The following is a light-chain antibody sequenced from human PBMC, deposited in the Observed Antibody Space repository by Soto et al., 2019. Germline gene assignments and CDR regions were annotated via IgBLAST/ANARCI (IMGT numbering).Light chain of an antibody. CDR2: DAS. CDR1: QSVSDY. J-gene: IGKJ1*01. Sequence: ETVLTQSPARLSLSPGERATLSCRAGQSVSDYLAWYQQKPGQPPRLLFFDASNRVTGVPARFSAGGSGTDFTLTITRLEPEDFAVYYCQQYGGSPRTFGQGTK. V-gene: IGKV3-11*01. CDR3: QQYGGSPRT.